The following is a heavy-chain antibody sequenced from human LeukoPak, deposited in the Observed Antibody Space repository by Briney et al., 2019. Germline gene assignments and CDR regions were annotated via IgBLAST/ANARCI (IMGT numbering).Heavy chain of an antibody. V-gene: IGHV1-69*13. Sequence: ASVKVSCKASGGTFSSYAISWVRQAPGQGLEWMGGIIPIFGTANYAQKFQGRVTITADESTSTAYMELSSLRSEDTAVYYCARGAALEYYYGSGSYLGLWFDPWGQGTLVTVSS. CDR2: IIPIFGTA. J-gene: IGHJ5*02. D-gene: IGHD3-10*01. CDR3: ARGAALEYYYGSGSYLGLWFDP. CDR1: GGTFSSYA.